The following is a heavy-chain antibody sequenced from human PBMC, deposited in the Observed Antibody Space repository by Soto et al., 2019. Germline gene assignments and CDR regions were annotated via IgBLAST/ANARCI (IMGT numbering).Heavy chain of an antibody. V-gene: IGHV4-59*01. CDR2: IYYSGST. CDR3: ARGRPGGWFDP. J-gene: IGHJ5*02. CDR1: GGSISSYY. Sequence: SSETLSLTCTVSGGSISSYYWSWIRQPPGKGLEWIGYIYYSGSTNYNPSLKSRVTISVDTSKNQFSLKLSSVTAADTAVYYCARGRPGGWFDPWGQGTLVTVSS.